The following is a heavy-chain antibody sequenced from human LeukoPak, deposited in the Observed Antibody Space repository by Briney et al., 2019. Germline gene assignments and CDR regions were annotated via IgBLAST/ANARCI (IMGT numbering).Heavy chain of an antibody. CDR1: GFTFSWYW. D-gene: IGHD3-10*02. J-gene: IGHJ6*04. V-gene: IGHV3-7*01. CDR2: IKQDGSEK. CDR3: AELGITMIGGV. Sequence: GGSLRLSCAASGFTFSWYWMSWVRQAPGKGLEWVANIKQDGSEKYYVDSVKGRFTISRDNAKNSLYLQMNSLRAEDTAVYYCAELGITMIGGVWGKGTTVTISS.